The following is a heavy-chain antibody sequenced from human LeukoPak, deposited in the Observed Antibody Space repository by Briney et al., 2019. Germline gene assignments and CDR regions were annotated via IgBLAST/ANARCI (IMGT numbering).Heavy chain of an antibody. V-gene: IGHV5-10-1*01. Sequence: GEYLKTPCKGLGYLFTSFWITWGRETPGKGLGGMGMFEPTDSYTNYSPPFQGHVTITTVKSIRTAYLQWRRLKASAAATYYCARRGRSSSNFDFWGRGTLVIVSS. CDR2: FEPTDSYT. D-gene: IGHD6-6*01. J-gene: IGHJ4*02. CDR3: ARRGRSSSNFDF. CDR1: GYLFTSFW.